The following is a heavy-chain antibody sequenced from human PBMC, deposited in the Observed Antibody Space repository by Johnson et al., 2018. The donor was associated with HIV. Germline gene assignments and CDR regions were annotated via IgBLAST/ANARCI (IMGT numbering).Heavy chain of an antibody. CDR2: IKEDGSEK. V-gene: IGHV3-7*01. D-gene: IGHD2-15*01. J-gene: IGHJ3*02. Sequence: VQLVESGGGVVRPGGSLRLSCAASGFTFDDYGMTWVRQAPGKGLEWVANIKEDGSEKYYVDSVKGRFTISRDNAKNSLYLQMNSLRAEDTAVYYCATDIVVVLAVMGTGAAFDIWGQGTMVTVSS. CDR3: ATDIVVVLAVMGTGAAFDI. CDR1: GFTFDDYG.